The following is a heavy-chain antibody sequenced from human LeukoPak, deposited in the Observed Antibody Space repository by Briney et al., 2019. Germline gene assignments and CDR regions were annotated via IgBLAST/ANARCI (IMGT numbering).Heavy chain of an antibody. CDR1: GFTFSNYA. Sequence: PGGSLRLSCAASGFTFSNYAMSWVRQAPGKGLEWVSAISGSGGNTYYADSVKGRFTISRDNSKNTLYLQMNSLRAEDTAVYYCARDPYGGEPYYYYGMDVWGQGTTVTVSS. CDR2: ISGSGGNT. V-gene: IGHV3-23*01. CDR3: ARDPYGGEPYYYYGMDV. J-gene: IGHJ6*02. D-gene: IGHD4-23*01.